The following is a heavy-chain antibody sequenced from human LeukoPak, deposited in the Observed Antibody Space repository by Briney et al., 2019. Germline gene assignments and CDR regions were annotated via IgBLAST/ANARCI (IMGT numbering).Heavy chain of an antibody. J-gene: IGHJ5*02. Sequence: VASVKVSFKVSGYSLTELSMHWVRQAPGKGVERMGGFDAEDGETIYAQNFQGRVTMTADPSTDTAYMDVTSLISEHTAVYYCATLDYPGYYNGKLDAWGQGTLVTVSS. CDR3: ATLDYPGYYNGKLDA. D-gene: IGHD3-9*01. CDR2: FDAEDGET. CDR1: GYSLTELS. V-gene: IGHV1-24*01.